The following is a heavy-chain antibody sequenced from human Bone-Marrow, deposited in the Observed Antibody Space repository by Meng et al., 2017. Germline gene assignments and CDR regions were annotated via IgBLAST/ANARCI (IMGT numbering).Heavy chain of an antibody. J-gene: IGHJ4*02. CDR3: ARGVIMVRGVILSYFDY. CDR1: GGTFSSYT. CDR2: IIPILGIA. Sequence: SVKVSCKASGGTFSSYTIRWVRQAPGQGLEWMGRIIPILGIANYAQKFQGRVTITADKSTSTAYMELSSLRSEDTAVYYCARGVIMVRGVILSYFDYWGQGTLVTVSS. D-gene: IGHD3-10*01. V-gene: IGHV1-69*02.